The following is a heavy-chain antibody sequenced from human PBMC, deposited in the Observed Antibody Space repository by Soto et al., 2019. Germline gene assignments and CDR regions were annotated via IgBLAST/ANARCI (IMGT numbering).Heavy chain of an antibody. J-gene: IGHJ5*02. CDR2: ISPESGVT. CDR3: ARATLIIRHITNLGEASPGVVEH. V-gene: IGHV1-2*02. CDR1: GYTFTECF. Sequence: QVQLVQSGAEVKMPGASVRVSCEASGYTFTECFLHWVRQAPGQGLEWMGWISPESGVTNIAPNFEGRVTMTADTAITTAYMQLSGLRYDDTAVYYCARATLIIRHITNLGEASPGVVEHWGQGTLVSVSS. D-gene: IGHD3-3*01.